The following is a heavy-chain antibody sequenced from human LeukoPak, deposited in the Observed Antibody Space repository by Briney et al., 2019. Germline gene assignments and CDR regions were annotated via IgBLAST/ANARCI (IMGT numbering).Heavy chain of an antibody. CDR2: ISSSSTI. D-gene: IGHD5-12*01. J-gene: IGHJ5*02. V-gene: IGHV3-48*01. Sequence: GGSLRLSCAASGFTFSSYSMNWVRQAPGKGLEWVSYISSSSTIYYADSVKGRFTISRDNAKNSLYLQMNSLRAEDTAVYYCARDRSVATPDWFDPWGQGTLVTVSS. CDR3: ARDRSVATPDWFDP. CDR1: GFTFSSYS.